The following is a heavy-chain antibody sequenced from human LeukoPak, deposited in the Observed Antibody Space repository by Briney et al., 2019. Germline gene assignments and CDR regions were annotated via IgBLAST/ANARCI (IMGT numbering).Heavy chain of an antibody. CDR1: GFTFSSYA. V-gene: IGHV3-23*01. Sequence: PGGSLRLSCAASGFTFSSYAMSWVRQAPGKGLEWVSAISGSGGSTYYADSVKGRFTISRDNSKNTLYLQMNSLRAEDTAVYYCAKDMITFGGVISYYFDYWGQGTLVTVSS. CDR3: AKDMITFGGVISYYFDY. CDR2: ISGSGGST. D-gene: IGHD3-16*02. J-gene: IGHJ4*02.